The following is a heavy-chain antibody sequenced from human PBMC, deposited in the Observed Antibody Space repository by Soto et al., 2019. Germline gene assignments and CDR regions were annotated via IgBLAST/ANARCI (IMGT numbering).Heavy chain of an antibody. CDR1: GYIFTNYW. V-gene: IGHV5-51*01. CDR2: ISPADSDA. D-gene: IGHD2-2*01. CDR3: ARTYCPITNCRHLYYYMDV. Sequence: PGESLKISCKGSGYIFTNYWIGWVRQMPGKGLEWMGVISPADSDARYSPSFQGQVTISADKSISTAYLQWSSLKASDTAMYYCARTYCPITNCRHLYYYMDVWGTGTTVTVSS. J-gene: IGHJ6*03.